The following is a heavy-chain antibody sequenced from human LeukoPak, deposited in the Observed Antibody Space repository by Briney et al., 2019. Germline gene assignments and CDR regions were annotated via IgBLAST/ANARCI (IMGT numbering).Heavy chain of an antibody. Sequence: PGGSLRLSCAASGFTFSGSAMHWVRQASGKGLEWVGRIRSKANSYATAYAASGKGRFTISRDDSKNTAYLQMHSLKTEDTAVYYCVSGYCSGGGCYSSPGWVDPWGQGTLVTVSS. CDR1: GFTFSGSA. D-gene: IGHD2-15*01. CDR2: IRSKANSYAT. V-gene: IGHV3-73*01. CDR3: VSGYCSGGGCYSSPGWVDP. J-gene: IGHJ5*02.